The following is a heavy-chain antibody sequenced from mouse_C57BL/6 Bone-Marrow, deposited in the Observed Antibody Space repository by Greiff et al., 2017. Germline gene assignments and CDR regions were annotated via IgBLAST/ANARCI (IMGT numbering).Heavy chain of an antibody. D-gene: IGHD1-1*01. CDR3: AREGNYYGSPYAMDY. CDR2: INPYNGGT. Sequence: VQLQQSGPVLVKPGASVKMSCKASGYTFTAYYMNWVKQSHGKSLEWIGVINPYNGGTSYNQKFKGKATLTVDKSSSTAYMELNSLTSEDSAVYYCAREGNYYGSPYAMDYWGQGTSVTVSS. J-gene: IGHJ4*01. V-gene: IGHV1-19*01. CDR1: GYTFTAYY.